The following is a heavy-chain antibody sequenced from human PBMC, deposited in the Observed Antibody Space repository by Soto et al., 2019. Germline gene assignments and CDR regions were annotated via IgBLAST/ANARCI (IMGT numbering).Heavy chain of an antibody. V-gene: IGHV4-59*01. Sequence: SETLSLTCTVSGDSISSYYWSWIRQPPGKGLEWIGYIYYSGSTNYNPSLKSRVTISVDTSKNQFSLKLSSVTAADTAVYYCARVDILTGYYHFDNWGQGTLVTVSS. D-gene: IGHD3-9*01. CDR3: ARVDILTGYYHFDN. CDR1: GDSISSYY. CDR2: IYYSGST. J-gene: IGHJ4*02.